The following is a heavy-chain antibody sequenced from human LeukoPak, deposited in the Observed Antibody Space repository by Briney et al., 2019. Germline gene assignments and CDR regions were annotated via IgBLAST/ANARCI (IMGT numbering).Heavy chain of an antibody. CDR1: GFTFSSYS. D-gene: IGHD3-10*01. V-gene: IGHV3-21*01. CDR2: ISSSSSYI. CDR3: ASDIGITMVRGVIGYSDY. J-gene: IGHJ4*02. Sequence: GGSLRLPCAASGFTFSSYSMNWVRQAPGKGLEWVSSISSSSSYIYYADSVKGRFTISRDNAKNSLYLQMNSLRAEDTAVYYCASDIGITMVRGVIGYSDYWGQGTLVTVSS.